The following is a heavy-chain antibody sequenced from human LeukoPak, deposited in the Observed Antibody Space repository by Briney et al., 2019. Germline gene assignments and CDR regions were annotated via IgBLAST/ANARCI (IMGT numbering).Heavy chain of an antibody. Sequence: SETLSLTCTVSGGSISSGGYYWSWIRQHPGKGLEWIGYIYYSGSTDYNPSLKSRVTISVDTSKNQFSLKLTSVTAADTAVYYCARRQNYYSSGFIDYWGQGTLVTVSS. CDR3: ARRQNYYSSGFIDY. D-gene: IGHD3-10*01. J-gene: IGHJ4*02. V-gene: IGHV4-31*03. CDR2: IYYSGST. CDR1: GGSISSGGYY.